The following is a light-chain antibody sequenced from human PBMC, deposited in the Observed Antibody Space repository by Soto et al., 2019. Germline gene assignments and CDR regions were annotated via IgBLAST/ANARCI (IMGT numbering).Light chain of an antibody. CDR1: QSISGY. J-gene: IGKJ4*01. V-gene: IGKV3-11*01. Sequence: EIVLTQSPATLSLSPGEGGTLSCRASQSISGYLAWYQQKPDQAPRLLIYDASNRATGIPARFSGNGSGTDFPLTISSLEPEDVAVYYCQQGSDWPPLTFGGGTKVETK. CDR2: DAS. CDR3: QQGSDWPPLT.